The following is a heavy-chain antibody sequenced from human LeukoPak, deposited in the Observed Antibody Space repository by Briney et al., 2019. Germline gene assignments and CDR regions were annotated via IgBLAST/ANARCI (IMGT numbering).Heavy chain of an antibody. J-gene: IGHJ4*02. CDR2: INPNSGGT. CDR1: GYTFTGYY. CDR3: ARVFPNSHYCSGGSCYSYYFDY. Sequence: ASVKVSCKASGYTFTGYYMHWVRQAPGQGLEWMGWINPNSGGTNYAQKFQGRATMTRDTSISTAYMELSRLRSDDTAVYYCARVFPNSHYCSGGSCYSYYFDYWGQGTLVTVSS. V-gene: IGHV1-2*02. D-gene: IGHD2-15*01.